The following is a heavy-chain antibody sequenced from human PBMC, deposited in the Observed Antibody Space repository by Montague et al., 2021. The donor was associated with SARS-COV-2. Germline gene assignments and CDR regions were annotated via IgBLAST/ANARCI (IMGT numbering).Heavy chain of an antibody. J-gene: IGHJ6*02. V-gene: IGHV3-21*01. D-gene: IGHD3-10*01. CDR1: GFTFSSYS. CDR3: ARAAVRGVIEHIYGMDV. Sequence: SLRLSYAASGFTFSSYSMNWVRQAPGKGLEWVSSISSSSSYIYYADSVKGRFTISRDNAKNSLYLQMNSLRAEDTAVYYCARAAVRGVIEHIYGMDVWGQGTTVTVSS. CDR2: ISSSSSYI.